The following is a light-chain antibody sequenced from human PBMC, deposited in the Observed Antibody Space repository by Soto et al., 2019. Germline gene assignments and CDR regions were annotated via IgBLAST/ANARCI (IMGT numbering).Light chain of an antibody. CDR2: KAS. Sequence: DIQMTQSPSTLSACVGDRVTITCRASQSISSWLAWYQQKPGKAPRLLIYKASTLEIGVPSRFSGSGSGTEFTLTISSLQPDDVAIYYCQQYNDYSWTVGQGTKVEIK. CDR3: QQYNDYSWT. J-gene: IGKJ1*01. CDR1: QSISSW. V-gene: IGKV1-5*03.